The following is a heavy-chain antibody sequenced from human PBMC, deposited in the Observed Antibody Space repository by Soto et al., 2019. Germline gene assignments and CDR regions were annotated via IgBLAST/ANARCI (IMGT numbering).Heavy chain of an antibody. CDR2: IYYLGST. CDR1: GGSISSDTYY. Sequence: SETLSLTCTVSGGSISSDTYYWGWIRQPPGKGLEWIGSIYYLGSTYYNPSLQTRVTISVDRSKSQFSLKLTSVTAADSAVYFCARLEGLATISYYFDFWGQGALVTVSS. CDR3: ARLEGLATISYYFDF. J-gene: IGHJ4*02. V-gene: IGHV4-39*01. D-gene: IGHD3-9*01.